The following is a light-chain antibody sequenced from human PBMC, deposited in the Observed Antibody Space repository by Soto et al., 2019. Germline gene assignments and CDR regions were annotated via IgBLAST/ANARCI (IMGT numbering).Light chain of an antibody. V-gene: IGLV2-14*01. CDR1: SSDVGGYNY. CDR2: EVS. CDR3: SSYTSSGTLV. J-gene: IGLJ1*01. Sequence: QSVLTQPASVSGSPGQSITISCTGTSSDVGGYNYVSWYQHHPGKAPKLMIYEVSNRPSGVSNRFSGSKSGNTASLTISGPQAEDEADYYCSSYTSSGTLVFGTGTKVTVL.